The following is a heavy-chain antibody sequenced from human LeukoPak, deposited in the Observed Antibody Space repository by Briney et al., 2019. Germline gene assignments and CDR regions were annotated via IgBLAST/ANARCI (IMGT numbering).Heavy chain of an antibody. CDR1: GFTFSSYG. Sequence: PGGSLRLSCAASGFTFSSYGMHWVRQAPGKGLEWVAVIWYDGSNKYYADSVKGRFTISRDNSKNTLYLQMNSLRAEDTAVYYCARECGRKQWLFYRYYLDYWGQGTLVTVSS. J-gene: IGHJ4*02. D-gene: IGHD6-19*01. CDR2: IWYDGSNK. V-gene: IGHV3-33*01. CDR3: ARECGRKQWLFYRYYLDY.